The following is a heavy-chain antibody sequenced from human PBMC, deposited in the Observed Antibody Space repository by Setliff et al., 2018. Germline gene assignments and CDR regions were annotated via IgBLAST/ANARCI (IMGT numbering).Heavy chain of an antibody. V-gene: IGHV4-34*01. CDR3: ARAIYSSGWYLRYYYYMDV. Sequence: SETLSLTCAVYGGSFSGYYWSWIRQPPGKGLEWIGEVNHSGSTNYNPSLKSRVTISVDTSKNQFSLKLSSVTAADTAVYYCARAIYSSGWYLRYYYYMDVWGKGTAVTVSS. CDR1: GGSFSGYY. J-gene: IGHJ6*03. D-gene: IGHD6-19*01. CDR2: VNHSGST.